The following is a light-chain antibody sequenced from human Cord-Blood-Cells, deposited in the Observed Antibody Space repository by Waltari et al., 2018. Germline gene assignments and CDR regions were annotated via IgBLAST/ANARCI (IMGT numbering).Light chain of an antibody. CDR1: RSVSSY. CDR3: QQRSNWPPLT. J-gene: IGKJ4*01. V-gene: IGKV3-11*01. CDR2: DAS. Sequence: EIVLTQSSATLSSSPGERATLSCTASRSVSSYLAWYQQKPGQATRLLIYDASNRATGIPARFSGSGSGTDFTLTISSLEPEDFAVYYCQQRSNWPPLTFGGGTKVEIK.